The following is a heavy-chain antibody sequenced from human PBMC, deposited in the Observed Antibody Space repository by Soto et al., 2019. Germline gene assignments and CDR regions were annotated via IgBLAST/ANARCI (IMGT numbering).Heavy chain of an antibody. V-gene: IGHV5-10-1*01. J-gene: IGHJ6*02. CDR1: GYSFTSYW. Sequence: GESLKISCKGSGYSFTSYWISWVRQMPGKGLEWMGRIDPSDSYTNYSPSFQGHVTISDDTSTNQFFLTLTSVTAADTAVYYCARGWWEREGYVMDVWGQGTTVTVSS. CDR3: ARGWWEREGYVMDV. D-gene: IGHD1-26*01. CDR2: IDPSDSYT.